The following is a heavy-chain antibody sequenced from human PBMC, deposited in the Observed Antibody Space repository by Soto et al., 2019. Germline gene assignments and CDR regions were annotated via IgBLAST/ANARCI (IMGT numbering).Heavy chain of an antibody. J-gene: IGHJ3*02. Sequence: GGSLRLSCAASGFTFSSYAMHWVRQAPGKGLEWVAVISYDGSNKYYADSVKGRFTISRDNSKNTLYMQMNSLRAEDTAVDYCARGDYYDSSGSPFWAFDIWGQGTMVTVSS. CDR3: ARGDYYDSSGSPFWAFDI. CDR2: ISYDGSNK. D-gene: IGHD3-22*01. V-gene: IGHV3-30-3*01. CDR1: GFTFSSYA.